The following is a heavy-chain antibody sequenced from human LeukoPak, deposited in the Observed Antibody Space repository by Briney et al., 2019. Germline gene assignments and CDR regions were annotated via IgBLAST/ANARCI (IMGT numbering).Heavy chain of an antibody. CDR3: ARVTGKYGYFDY. CDR2: MNPNSGNT. V-gene: IGHV1-8*01. Sequence: ASVKVSCKASGYTFTSYDINWVRQATGQGLEWMGWMNPNSGNTGYAQKFQGRVTMTRNTSISTAYMELSSLRSEDTAVYYCARVTGKYGYFDYWGQGTLVTVSS. CDR1: GYTFTSYD. D-gene: IGHD3-10*01. J-gene: IGHJ4*02.